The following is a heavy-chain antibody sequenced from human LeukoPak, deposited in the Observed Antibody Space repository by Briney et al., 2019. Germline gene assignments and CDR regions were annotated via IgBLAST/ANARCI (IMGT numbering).Heavy chain of an antibody. CDR2: ISSSGGTI. V-gene: IGHV3-48*03. D-gene: IGHD2-15*01. CDR1: GFTFSSYE. J-gene: IGHJ4*02. Sequence: PGGSLRLSCAASGFTFSSYEMNWVRQAPGKGLEWVSYISSSGGTIYYADSVKGRFTISRDNAKNSLSLQMNSLRAEDTAVYYCASTLGYCSGGSCFDYWGQGALVTVSS. CDR3: ASTLGYCSGGSCFDY.